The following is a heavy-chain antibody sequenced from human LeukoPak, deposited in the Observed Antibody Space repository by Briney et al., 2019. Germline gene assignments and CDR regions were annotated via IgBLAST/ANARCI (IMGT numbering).Heavy chain of an antibody. J-gene: IGHJ4*02. D-gene: IGHD1-7*01. Sequence: ASVKVSCKASGYTFTSYGISWVRQAPGQGHEWMGWISAYNGNTNYAQKLQGRVTMTTDTSTSTAYMELRSLRSDDTAVYYCARDLKTGTTSGYWGQGTLVTVSS. CDR3: ARDLKTGTTSGY. V-gene: IGHV1-18*01. CDR2: ISAYNGNT. CDR1: GYTFTSYG.